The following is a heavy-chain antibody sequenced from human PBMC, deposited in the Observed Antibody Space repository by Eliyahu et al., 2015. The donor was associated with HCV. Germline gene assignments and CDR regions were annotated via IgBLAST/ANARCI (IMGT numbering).Heavy chain of an antibody. J-gene: IGHJ4*02. CDR2: IRYDESNK. D-gene: IGHD1-1*01. CDR1: GFTFSXYG. V-gene: IGHV3-30*02. Sequence: QVQLVESGGGVVQPGGSRRLSCAASGFTFSXYGMHWVRQXPGKRLEWVAFIRYDESNKXYADSVKGRFTISRDNSKNTLDLQMNSLRAEDTAVYYCAKGHTTYYFDYWGQGILVTVSS. CDR3: AKGHTTYYFDY.